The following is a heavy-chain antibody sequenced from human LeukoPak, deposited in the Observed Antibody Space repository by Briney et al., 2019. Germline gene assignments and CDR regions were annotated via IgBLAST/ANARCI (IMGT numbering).Heavy chain of an antibody. Sequence: SETLSLTCFVPGFSLSSAYYWAWIRRAPGMGLEWIGSIYHSGSSYYNPSLRSQVTIPVDTSKNHFSLKLTSVTAAAPALFSFSSPRSWELYDMAVWGEGTTVWVS. J-gene: IGHJ6*03. CDR2: IYHSGSS. CDR1: GFSLSSAYY. V-gene: IGHV4-38-2*01. D-gene: IGHD3-10*01. CDR3: SSPRSWELYDMAV.